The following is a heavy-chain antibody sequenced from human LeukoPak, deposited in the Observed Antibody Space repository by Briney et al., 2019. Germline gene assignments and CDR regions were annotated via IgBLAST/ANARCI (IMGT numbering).Heavy chain of an antibody. V-gene: IGHV3-30*18. CDR1: GFTFSSYG. CDR3: ANDRTPGGYCHFVF. D-gene: IGHD2-21*02. CDR2: IPNNGSKK. J-gene: IGHJ4*02. Sequence: GRSLRLSCAASGFTFSSYGMQWVRQAPGKGMEGVAVIPNNGSKKNYAGSVKGRFTISRDSAKKTLYLQMNSLRPDDTAVYYCANDRTPGGYCHFVFWGQGPLVPVSS.